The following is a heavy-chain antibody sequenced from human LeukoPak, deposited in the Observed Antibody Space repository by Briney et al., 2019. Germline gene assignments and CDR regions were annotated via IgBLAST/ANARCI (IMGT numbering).Heavy chain of an antibody. V-gene: IGHV1-2*02. CDR2: INPNSGGT. D-gene: IGHD6-19*01. J-gene: IGHJ4*02. CDR1: VYTFTVYY. Sequence: ASVKVSCTASVYTFTVYYMHWVRQAPGQGRVWMGWINPNSGGTNYAQKFQGRVTMTRDTSISTAYMELSRLRSDDTAVYYCARVVGYSSGWYVGFDYWGQGTLVTVSS. CDR3: ARVVGYSSGWYVGFDY.